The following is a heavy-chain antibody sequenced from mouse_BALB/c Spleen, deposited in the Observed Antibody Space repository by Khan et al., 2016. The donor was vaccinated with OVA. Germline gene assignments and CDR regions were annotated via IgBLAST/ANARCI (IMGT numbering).Heavy chain of an antibody. CDR3: ARVYGGDFDY. CDR1: GYSITSDYA. CDR2: ISYSGNT. J-gene: IGHJ2*01. D-gene: IGHD1-1*01. V-gene: IGHV3-2*02. Sequence: EVKLLESGPGLVKPSQSLSLTCTVTGYSITSDYAWNWIRQFPGNKLEWMGFISYSGNTNYNPSLKSRISITRDTFKNQFFLQLNSVTTEDTATYYCARVYGGDFDYWGQGTTLTVSS.